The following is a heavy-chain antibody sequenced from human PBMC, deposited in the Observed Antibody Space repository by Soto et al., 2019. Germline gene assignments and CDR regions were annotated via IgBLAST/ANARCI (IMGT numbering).Heavy chain of an antibody. CDR1: GFNFRNFP. Sequence: PGGSLRLSCAASGFNFRNFPMSWVRQPPGKGLEWVSSISGNGVNTTYADSVKSRLTITKDTSKNQVVLTMTNMDPVDTATYYCARHMTTEGYFDYWGQGTLVTVSS. D-gene: IGHD4-17*01. J-gene: IGHJ4*02. CDR2: ISGNGVNT. V-gene: IGHV3-23*01. CDR3: ARHMTTEGYFDY.